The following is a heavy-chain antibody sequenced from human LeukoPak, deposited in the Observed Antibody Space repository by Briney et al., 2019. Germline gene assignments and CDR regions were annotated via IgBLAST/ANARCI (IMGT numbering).Heavy chain of an antibody. V-gene: IGHV3-30-3*01. J-gene: IGHJ4*02. CDR1: GFTFSSYA. D-gene: IGHD2-2*02. CDR3: AKDLPGSPFGYCSSTSCYIRALDY. Sequence: PGGSLRLSCAASGFTFSSYAMHWVRQAPGKGLEWVAVISYDGSNKYYADSVKGRFTISRDNSKNTLYLQMNSLRAEDTAVYYRAKDLPGSPFGYCSSTSCYIRALDYWGQGPLVTVSS. CDR2: ISYDGSNK.